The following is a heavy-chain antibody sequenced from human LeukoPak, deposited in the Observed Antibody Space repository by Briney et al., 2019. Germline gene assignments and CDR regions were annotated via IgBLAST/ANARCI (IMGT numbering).Heavy chain of an antibody. CDR2: TYYRSTWYN. Sequence: SQTLPLTCAISGDSVSSNSVTWNWIRQSPSRGLEWLGRTYYRSTWYNDYAVSVSGRITVNPDTSKNQFSLHLNSVTPEDTAVYYCARRLTQYDCFDPWGQGILVTVSS. CDR1: GDSVSSNSVT. J-gene: IGHJ5*02. D-gene: IGHD2-2*01. V-gene: IGHV6-1*01. CDR3: ARRLTQYDCFDP.